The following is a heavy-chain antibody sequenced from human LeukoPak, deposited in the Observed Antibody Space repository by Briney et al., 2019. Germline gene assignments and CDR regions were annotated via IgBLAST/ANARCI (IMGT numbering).Heavy chain of an antibody. V-gene: IGHV1-18*01. Sequence: ASVKVSCKASGYTFTSYGISWVRQAPGQGLEWMGWISAYNGNTNYAQKLQGRVTMTTDTSTSTAYMELRSLRSDDTAVYYCARDRPGARKGTVFDYWGQGTLVTVSS. CDR3: ARDRPGARKGTVFDY. D-gene: IGHD1-26*01. CDR1: GYTFTSYG. CDR2: ISAYNGNT. J-gene: IGHJ4*02.